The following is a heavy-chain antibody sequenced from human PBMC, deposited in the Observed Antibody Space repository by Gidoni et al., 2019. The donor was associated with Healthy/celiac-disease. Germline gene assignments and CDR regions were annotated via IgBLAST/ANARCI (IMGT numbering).Heavy chain of an antibody. D-gene: IGHD6-13*01. CDR1: GYTFTNYG. V-gene: IGHV1-18*04. CDR2: ISAYNGNT. CDR3: ARAHQQLVIPFFDY. Sequence: QVQLVQSGAEVKQPGASVKVSCKASGYTFTNYGISWVRQAPGQGLEWMGWISAYNGNTNYAQKLQGRVTMTTDTSTSTAYMELRSLRSDDAAVYYCARAHQQLVIPFFDYWGQGTLVTVSS. J-gene: IGHJ4*02.